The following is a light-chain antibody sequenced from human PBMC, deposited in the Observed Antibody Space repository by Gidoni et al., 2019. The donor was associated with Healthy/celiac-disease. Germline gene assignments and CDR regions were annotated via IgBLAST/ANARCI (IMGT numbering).Light chain of an antibody. J-gene: IGLJ1*01. V-gene: IGLV2-14*01. CDR1: SSDDGGYNY. Sequence: QSALTQPASVSGSPGQSITISCTGTSSDDGGYNYVSWYQQHPGKAPKLMLYDVSNRPSGVSNRFSGSKSGNTASLPISGLQAEDEADYYCSSYTSSSTYVFGTGTKVTVL. CDR3: SSYTSSSTYV. CDR2: DVS.